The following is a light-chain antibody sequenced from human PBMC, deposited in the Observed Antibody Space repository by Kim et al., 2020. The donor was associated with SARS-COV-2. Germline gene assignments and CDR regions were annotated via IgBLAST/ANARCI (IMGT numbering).Light chain of an antibody. CDR1: RDPVTCGDL. CDR2: DPG. Sequence: PGRRVTLSSDARRDPVTCGDLPSWSHQKPGHALTTLNFDPGNRHSGTPARYSGSLLGGTAALTLSAARPEDEADYYCLLSYSDSRVFGGGTQLTVL. J-gene: IGLJ2*01. V-gene: IGLV7-46*01. CDR3: LLSYSDSRV.